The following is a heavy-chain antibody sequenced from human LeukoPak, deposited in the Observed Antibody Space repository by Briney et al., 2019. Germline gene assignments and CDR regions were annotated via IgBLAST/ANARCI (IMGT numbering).Heavy chain of an antibody. CDR3: ARSYRAGLSCFDY. D-gene: IGHD3-16*02. CDR1: GFTVSSYW. J-gene: IGHJ4*02. CDR2: INSDGSNT. Sequence: PGGSLRLSCAASGFTVSSYWMHWVRHAPGEGRVWVSRINSDGSNTSYAESVQGRFTISRDNDTHTLYLQMHSLRAEATAVYSCARSYRAGLSCFDYWGQGTLVTVSS. V-gene: IGHV3-74*01.